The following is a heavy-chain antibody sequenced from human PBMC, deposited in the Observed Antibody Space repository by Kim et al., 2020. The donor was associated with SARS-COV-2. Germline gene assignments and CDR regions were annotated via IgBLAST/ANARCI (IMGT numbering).Heavy chain of an antibody. V-gene: IGHV3-73*01. Sequence: GGSLRLSCAASGFTFSSSAMHWVRQASGKGLEWVGRIRSKANSYAKAYAATVKVRFTISSYDSKNSPYLHMHSPKTEDTDECSCTSVPGTTLAFWDAFD. CDR2: IRSKANSYAK. J-gene: IGHJ3*02. D-gene: IGHD1-7*01. CDR1: GFTFSSSA. CDR3: TSVPGTTLAFWDAFD.